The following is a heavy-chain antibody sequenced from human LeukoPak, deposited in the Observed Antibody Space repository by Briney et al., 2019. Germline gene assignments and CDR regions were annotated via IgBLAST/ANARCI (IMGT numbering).Heavy chain of an antibody. CDR3: AKDTRRGSSSPFDY. D-gene: IGHD6-13*01. CDR1: GFTFSSYA. J-gene: IGHJ4*02. CDR2: SSGSGGST. V-gene: IGHV3-23*01. Sequence: GGSLRLSCAASGFTFSSYAMSWVRQAPGRGLEWVSASSGSGGSTYYGNSVKGRFTISRDNSKNTLYLQMNSLRAEDTAVYYCAKDTRRGSSSPFDYWGQGTLVTVSS.